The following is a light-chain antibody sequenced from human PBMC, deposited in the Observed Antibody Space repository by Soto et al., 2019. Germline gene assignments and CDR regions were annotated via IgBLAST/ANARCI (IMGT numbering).Light chain of an antibody. CDR3: PQHCSSRWT. J-gene: IGKJ1*01. CDR2: GAS. Sequence: EIPVTQGRDTLAESPSERATLSGRASRRVPRPYLAWYQQKPGQAPNLLLYGASSRATGIPDRFSGSGSGTYFTLTISCLEPEDFGAYYCPQHCSSRWTFDLGTKVDIK. V-gene: IGKV3-20*01. CDR1: RRVPRPY.